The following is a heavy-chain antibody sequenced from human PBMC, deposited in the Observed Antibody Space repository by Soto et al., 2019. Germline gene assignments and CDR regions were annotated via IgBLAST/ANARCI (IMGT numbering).Heavy chain of an antibody. CDR2: INPSGGST. V-gene: IGHV1-46*01. CDR1: GYTFTSYY. D-gene: IGHD2-15*01. Sequence: GASVKVSCRASGYTFTSYYMHWVRQAPGQGLEWMGIINPSGGSTSYAQKFQGRVTMTRDTSTSTVYMELSSLRSEDTAVYYCAREVVAATPPGNWFDPWGQGTLVTVS. CDR3: AREVVAATPPGNWFDP. J-gene: IGHJ5*02.